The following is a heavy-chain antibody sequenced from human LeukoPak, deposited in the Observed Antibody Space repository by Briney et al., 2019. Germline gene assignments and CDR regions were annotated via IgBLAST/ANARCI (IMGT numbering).Heavy chain of an antibody. J-gene: IGHJ2*01. CDR1: GGSISSGY. CDR3: ARGSPLDWYFDL. V-gene: IGHV4-59*01. Sequence: PSETLSLTCTVSGGSISSGYWNWIRQPPGKGLEWIGYIYYSGSTKYNPSLMSRVTISEDTSKNQFSLRLTSVTAADTAVYYCARGSPLDWYFDLWGRGTLVSVSS. CDR2: IYYSGST.